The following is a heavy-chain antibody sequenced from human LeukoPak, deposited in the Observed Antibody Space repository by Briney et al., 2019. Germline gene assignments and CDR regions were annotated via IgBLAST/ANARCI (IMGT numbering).Heavy chain of an antibody. CDR2: ISYDGSNK. V-gene: IGHV3-30*18. D-gene: IGHD6-19*01. CDR1: GFTFSSYG. CDR3: AKASGIAVAGDFDY. J-gene: IGHJ4*02. Sequence: GGSLRLSCAASGFTFSSYGMHWVRQAPGKGLEWVAVISYDGSNKYYADSVKGRFTISRDNSVNTLYLQMNSLRAEDTAVYYCAKASGIAVAGDFDYWGQGTLVTVSS.